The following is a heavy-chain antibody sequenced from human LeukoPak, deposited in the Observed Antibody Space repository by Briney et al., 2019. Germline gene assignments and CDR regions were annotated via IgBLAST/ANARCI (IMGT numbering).Heavy chain of an antibody. CDR3: ARGSQQWPVYLDY. Sequence: GGSLRLSCAASGFTVSSNYMSWVRQAPGKGLEWVSVIYSGGSTYYADSVKGRFTISRDNSKNTLYLQMNSLRAEDTAVYYCARGSQQWPVYLDYWGQGTLVTVSS. J-gene: IGHJ4*02. V-gene: IGHV3-66*01. D-gene: IGHD6-19*01. CDR1: GFTVSSNY. CDR2: IYSGGST.